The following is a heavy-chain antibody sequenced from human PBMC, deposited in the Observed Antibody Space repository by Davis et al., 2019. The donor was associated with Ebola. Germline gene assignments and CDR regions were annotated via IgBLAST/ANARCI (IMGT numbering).Heavy chain of an antibody. D-gene: IGHD1-26*01. Sequence: GGSLRLSCAASGFTFSSYWMSWVRQAPGKGLEWVANIKQDGSEKYYVDSVKGRFTTFRDNPKNTLYLQMNSLRADDTAVYYCAKQRGVGAIDYYYWGRGTVVTVSS. V-gene: IGHV3-7*03. CDR3: AKQRGVGAIDYYY. CDR1: GFTFSSYW. J-gene: IGHJ4*02. CDR2: IKQDGSEK.